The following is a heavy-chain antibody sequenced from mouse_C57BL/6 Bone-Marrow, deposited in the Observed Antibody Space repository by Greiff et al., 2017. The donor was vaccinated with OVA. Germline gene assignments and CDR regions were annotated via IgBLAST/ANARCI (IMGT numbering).Heavy chain of an antibody. Sequence: EVQRVESGGGLVQPGGSLKLSCAASGFTFSDYYMYWVRQTPEKRLEWVAYISNGGGSTYYPDTVKGRFTISRDNAKNTLYLQMSRLKSEDTAMYYCARLDGSSDAMDYWGQGTSVTVSS. CDR3: ARLDGSSDAMDY. CDR1: GFTFSDYY. CDR2: ISNGGGST. V-gene: IGHV5-12*01. D-gene: IGHD1-1*01. J-gene: IGHJ4*01.